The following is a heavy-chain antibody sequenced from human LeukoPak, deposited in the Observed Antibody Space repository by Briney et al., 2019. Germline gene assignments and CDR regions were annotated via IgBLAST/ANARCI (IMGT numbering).Heavy chain of an antibody. J-gene: IGHJ4*02. CDR2: VIPDSGGT. CDR3: STEDKYCTGANCGVF. V-gene: IGHV1-2*02. Sequence: ASVKVSCKASGYTLTEYYIHWVRQAPGQGLEWMGFVIPDSGGTTYQQNFQGRVTMTRDTSISTFYMELSSLRPDDTAVYYCSTEDKYCTGANCGVFWGQGTLVTVSS. CDR1: GYTLTEYY. D-gene: IGHD2-8*02.